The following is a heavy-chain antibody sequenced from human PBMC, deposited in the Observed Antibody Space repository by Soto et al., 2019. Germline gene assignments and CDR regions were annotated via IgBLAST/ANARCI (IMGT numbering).Heavy chain of an antibody. CDR2: IWYDGSNK. Sequence: GRSLRISCAASGFTFSSYGMHWVRQAPGKGLEWVAVIWYDGSNKYYADSVKGRFTISRDNSKNTLYLQMNSLRAEDTAVFYCARERVVVPKAIDYWVQGTLVTVCS. V-gene: IGHV3-33*01. CDR3: ARERVVVPKAIDY. J-gene: IGHJ4*02. D-gene: IGHD3-22*01. CDR1: GFTFSSYG.